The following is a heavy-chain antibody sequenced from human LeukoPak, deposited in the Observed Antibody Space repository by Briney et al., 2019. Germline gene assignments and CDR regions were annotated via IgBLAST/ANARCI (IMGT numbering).Heavy chain of an antibody. J-gene: IGHJ4*02. D-gene: IGHD1-1*01. CDR1: GFTFSSYA. Sequence: GKSLKLSCTASGFTFSSYAMHWVRQSPGKGLEWLSVISYDGLYKYYTNAVKGRFTISRDNSKNTLYLQMSSLRAEDTAVYYCARVAPQLYFDYWGQGTLVTVSS. CDR2: ISYDGLYK. V-gene: IGHV3-30*04. CDR3: ARVAPQLYFDY.